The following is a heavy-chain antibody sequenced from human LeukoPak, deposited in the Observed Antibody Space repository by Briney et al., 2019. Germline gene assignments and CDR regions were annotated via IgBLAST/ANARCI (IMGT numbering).Heavy chain of an antibody. CDR3: ARDRGTYPDYYYGMDV. CDR1: GGSISSYY. V-gene: IGHV4-59*01. Sequence: SETLSLTCTVSGGSISSYYWSWIRQPPGKGLEWIAYISDIGSINYNPSLKSRVTISVDTSKNQFSLKLSSVTAADTAVYYCARDRGTYPDYYYGMDVWGQGTTVTVSS. D-gene: IGHD3-10*01. CDR2: ISDIGSI. J-gene: IGHJ6*02.